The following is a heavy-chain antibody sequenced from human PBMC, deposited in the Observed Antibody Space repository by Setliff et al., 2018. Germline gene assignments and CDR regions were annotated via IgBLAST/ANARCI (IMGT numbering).Heavy chain of an antibody. CDR1: GSTFTSYY. D-gene: IGHD3-22*01. J-gene: IGHJ4*02. CDR2: INPSGGST. CDR3: ARSKYYYDSSGYYREDAFDY. Sequence: SVKVSCKASGSTFTSYYMNWVRQAPGQGLEWMGIINPSGGSTSYAQKFQGRVTMTRDTSTSTVYMELSSLRSEDTAVYYCARSKYYYDSSGYYREDAFDYWDQRILVTVSS. V-gene: IGHV1-46*01.